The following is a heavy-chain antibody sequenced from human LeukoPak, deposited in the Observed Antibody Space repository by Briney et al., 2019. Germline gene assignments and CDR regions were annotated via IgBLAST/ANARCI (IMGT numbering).Heavy chain of an antibody. V-gene: IGHV5-51*01. Sequence: GESLKISSQASGYTFSNHWIGWVRLMPGRGLEWMGIIYPSDSDTRYSPSFQGQVTISTDKSITAAYLQWNSLKASDTAIYYCVRSQDSDYSPFHYWGEGTLVSVSS. CDR2: IYPSDSDT. CDR3: VRSQDSDYSPFHY. J-gene: IGHJ4*02. D-gene: IGHD4-11*01. CDR1: GYTFSNHW.